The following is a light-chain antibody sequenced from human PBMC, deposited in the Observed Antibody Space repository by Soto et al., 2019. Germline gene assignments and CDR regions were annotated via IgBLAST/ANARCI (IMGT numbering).Light chain of an antibody. V-gene: IGLV2-14*01. CDR2: EVS. Sequence: SALTQPASVSGSPGQSITISCTGTNSDVGTYNYVSWYQQHPGKAPKFVVYEVSDRPSGVSDRFSGSKSGNTASLTISGLQAEDEADYYCSSYTTSSTLVFGGGTKLTVL. J-gene: IGLJ2*01. CDR1: NSDVGTYNY. CDR3: SSYTTSSTLV.